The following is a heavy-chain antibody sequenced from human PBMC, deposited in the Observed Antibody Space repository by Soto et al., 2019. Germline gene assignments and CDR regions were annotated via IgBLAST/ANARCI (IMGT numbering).Heavy chain of an antibody. CDR2: MNPNSGNT. Sequence: ASVKITCKASGYTFTSYDINCVRQATGQGLEWMRWMNPNSGNTAYAQKFQGRVTMTRNTSISTAYMELSSLRSEDTAVYYCAREREGSRFDPWGQGTLVTVSS. D-gene: IGHD1-26*01. CDR3: AREREGSRFDP. CDR1: GYTFTSYD. V-gene: IGHV1-8*01. J-gene: IGHJ5*02.